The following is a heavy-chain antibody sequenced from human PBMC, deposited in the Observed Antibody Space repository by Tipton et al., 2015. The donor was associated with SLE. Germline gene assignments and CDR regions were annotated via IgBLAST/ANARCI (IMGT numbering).Heavy chain of an antibody. J-gene: IGHJ4*02. CDR3: ARYKASQYLLVSHFDY. CDR1: GGSISSHY. V-gene: IGHV4-59*11. Sequence: PGLVKPSETLSLTCTVSGGSISSHYWSWIRQSPGRGLEWIGYVYSSGTTKYNPYLMSRVTISVDMSKNQFSLNLNSMTAADTAVYYCARYKASQYLLVSHFDYWGRGTLVTVSS. D-gene: IGHD1-14*01. CDR2: VYSSGTT.